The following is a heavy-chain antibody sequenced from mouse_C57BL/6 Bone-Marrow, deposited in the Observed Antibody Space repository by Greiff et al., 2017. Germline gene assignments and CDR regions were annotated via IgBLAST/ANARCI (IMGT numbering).Heavy chain of an antibody. CDR1: GYTFTSYW. J-gene: IGHJ3*01. V-gene: IGHV1-64*01. D-gene: IGHD1-1*01. CDR3: ARNGYYYGSSGLAY. Sequence: QVQLQQPGAELVKPGASVKLSCKASGYTFTSYWMHWVKQRPGQGLEWIGMIHPNSGSTNYNEKFKSKATLTVDKSSSTAYMQLSSLTSEDSAVYYCARNGYYYGSSGLAYWGQGTRVTVSA. CDR2: IHPNSGST.